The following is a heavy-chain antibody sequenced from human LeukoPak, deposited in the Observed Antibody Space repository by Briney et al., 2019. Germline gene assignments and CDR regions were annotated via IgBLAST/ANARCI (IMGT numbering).Heavy chain of an antibody. V-gene: IGHV3-23*01. Sequence: PGGSLRLSCAASGFTFSSYAMSWVRQAPGKGLEWVSTISGSGSSTYYADSVKGRFTISRDNSKNVPYLQMNSLRAEDTAVYYCAKGAYFDTSGSRTSFDYWGQGTLVTVSS. CDR2: ISGSGSST. D-gene: IGHD3-22*01. CDR1: GFTFSSYA. J-gene: IGHJ4*02. CDR3: AKGAYFDTSGSRTSFDY.